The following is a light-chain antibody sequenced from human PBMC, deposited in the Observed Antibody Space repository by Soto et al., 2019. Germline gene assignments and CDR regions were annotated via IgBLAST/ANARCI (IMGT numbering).Light chain of an antibody. CDR3: SSYTSSSTYV. Sequence: QSALTQPASVSGSPGQSITISCTGTSSDVGGYIYVSWYQQHPGKAPKLMIYEVSNRPSGVSNRFSGSKSGNTASLTISGLQAEDEADYYCSSYTSSSTYVFGTVTKVTVL. CDR2: EVS. CDR1: SSDVGGYIY. V-gene: IGLV2-14*01. J-gene: IGLJ1*01.